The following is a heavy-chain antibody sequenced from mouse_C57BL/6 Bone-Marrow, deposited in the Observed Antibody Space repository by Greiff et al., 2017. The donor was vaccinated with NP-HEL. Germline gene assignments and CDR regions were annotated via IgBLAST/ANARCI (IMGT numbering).Heavy chain of an antibody. Sequence: QVQLQQPGAELVKPGASVKMSCKASGYTFTSYWITWVKQRPGQGLEWIGDIYPGSGSTNYNEKFKSKATLTVDTSSSTAYMQLSSLTSEDSAVYYCARRSFYYSYAMDYWGQGTPVTVSS. V-gene: IGHV1-55*01. CDR2: IYPGSGST. D-gene: IGHD1-1*01. J-gene: IGHJ4*01. CDR3: ARRSFYYSYAMDY. CDR1: GYTFTSYW.